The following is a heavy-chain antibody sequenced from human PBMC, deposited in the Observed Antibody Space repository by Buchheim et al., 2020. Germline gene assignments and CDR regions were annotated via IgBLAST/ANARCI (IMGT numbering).Heavy chain of an antibody. CDR3: ARQAETTSYCFDP. V-gene: IGHV3-74*01. CDR1: GFTFSTYW. CDR2: INSDGSST. Sequence: QVVESGGGLVQPGGSLRLSCAASGFTFSTYWMHWVRQGPGKGLVWVSYINSDGSSTNYADSVKGRFTISRDNARNTLYLQMNSLRAEDTAVYYCARQAETTSYCFDPWGQGT. J-gene: IGHJ5*02. D-gene: IGHD1-7*01.